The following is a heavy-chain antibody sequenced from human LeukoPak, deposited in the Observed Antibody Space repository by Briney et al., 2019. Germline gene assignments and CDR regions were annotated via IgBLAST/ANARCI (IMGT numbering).Heavy chain of an antibody. CDR3: VRSAAGGWEYNWFDP. V-gene: IGHV4-61*08. CDR2: IHYSGST. D-gene: IGHD6-13*01. CDR1: GGSLSSGGYY. J-gene: IGHJ5*02. Sequence: SETLSLTCTVSGGSLSSGGYYWSWIRQPPGKRLEWIGYIHYSGSTNYNPSLESRVTMSVDKSKNQFSLKVSSVTAADTAVYYCVRSAAGGWEYNWFDPWGQGTLVTVSS.